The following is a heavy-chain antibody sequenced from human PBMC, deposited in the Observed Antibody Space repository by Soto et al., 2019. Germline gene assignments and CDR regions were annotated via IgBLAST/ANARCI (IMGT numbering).Heavy chain of an antibody. Sequence: SGRTLVNPTQTLTLTCTFSGFSLSTSGVGVGWIRQPPGKALEWLALIYWDDDKRYRPSLKSRLTITKDTSKNQVVLTMTNMDPVDTATYYCAHNIVGATQGYFDCWGQGTLVTVSS. D-gene: IGHD1-26*01. CDR3: AHNIVGATQGYFDC. CDR2: IYWDDDK. CDR1: GFSLSTSGVG. V-gene: IGHV2-5*02. J-gene: IGHJ4*02.